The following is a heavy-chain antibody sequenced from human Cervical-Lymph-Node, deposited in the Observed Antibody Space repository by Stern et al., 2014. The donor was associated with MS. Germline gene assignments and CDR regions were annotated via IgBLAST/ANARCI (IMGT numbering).Heavy chain of an antibody. J-gene: IGHJ4*02. CDR1: GFTFSTYA. D-gene: IGHD3-16*01. V-gene: IGHV3-23*04. CDR3: AKGLWTGGPVSPYDN. Sequence: EVQLVESEGGLVQPGGSLRLSCAASGFTFSTYAMSWVRQAPGKGLEWVSAMDGGCGSTYYADSVKGRFTISRDNSKNTLYLQMNSLRGEDTAVYYCAKGLWTGGPVSPYDNWGQGTLVTVSS. CDR2: MDGGCGST.